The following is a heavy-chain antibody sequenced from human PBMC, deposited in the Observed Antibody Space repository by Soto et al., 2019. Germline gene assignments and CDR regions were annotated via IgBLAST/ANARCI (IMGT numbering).Heavy chain of an antibody. Sequence: SETLSLTCTVSGGSISSGGYYWSWIRQHPGKGLEWIGYIYYSGSTYYNPSLKSRVTISVDTSKNQFSLKLSSVTAADTAVYYCASSPPYCGGDCYSLVYWGQGTLVTVSS. CDR2: IYYSGST. J-gene: IGHJ4*02. CDR3: ASSPPYCGGDCYSLVY. CDR1: GGSISSGGYY. V-gene: IGHV4-31*03. D-gene: IGHD2-21*02.